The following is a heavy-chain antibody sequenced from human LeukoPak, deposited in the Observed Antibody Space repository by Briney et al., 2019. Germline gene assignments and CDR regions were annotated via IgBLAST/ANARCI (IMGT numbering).Heavy chain of an antibody. D-gene: IGHD6-13*01. CDR1: GFTFSSYS. CDR3: ARDLAAAGTDY. CDR2: ISSSSSYI. J-gene: IGHJ4*02. Sequence: GGSLRLSCAASGFTFSSYSMNWVRQAPGKGLEWVSSISSSSSYIYYADSVEGRFTISRDNAKNSLYLQMNSLRAEDTAVYYCARDLAAAGTDYWGQGTLVTVSS. V-gene: IGHV3-21*03.